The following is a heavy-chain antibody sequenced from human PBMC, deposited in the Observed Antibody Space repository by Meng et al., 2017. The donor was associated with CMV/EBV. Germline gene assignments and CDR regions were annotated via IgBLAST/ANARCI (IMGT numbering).Heavy chain of an antibody. CDR3: AKVSRESCYYCGMDV. CDR1: GFTFSNAW. J-gene: IGHJ6*02. CDR2: IKSKTDGGTT. V-gene: IGHV3-15*01. Sequence: GGSLRLSCAASGFTFSNAWMSWVRQAPGKGLEWVGRIKSKTDGGTTDYAAPVKGRFTISRDDSKNTLYLQMNSLRAEDTAVYYCAKVSRESCYYCGMDVWGQGTTVTVSS. D-gene: IGHD2-2*01.